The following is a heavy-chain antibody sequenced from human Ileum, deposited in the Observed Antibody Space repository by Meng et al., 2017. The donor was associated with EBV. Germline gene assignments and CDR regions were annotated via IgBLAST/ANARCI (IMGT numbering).Heavy chain of an antibody. CDR3: ARDTYLYYYDNSGFDF. CDR1: AGSFSSGGHD. Sequence: QVKTQDLHLKRVKPAQTLYTPCSLLAGSFSSGGHDWSRYRHRPGRGLDWLGYIHYSWSTYYNPSLKSRGSLSIDTSRSQFSLTLSSVTAADTAVYYCARDTYLYYYDNSGFDFWGQGTLVTVSS. CDR2: IHYSWST. D-gene: IGHD3-22*01. J-gene: IGHJ4*02. V-gene: IGHV4-30-4*01.